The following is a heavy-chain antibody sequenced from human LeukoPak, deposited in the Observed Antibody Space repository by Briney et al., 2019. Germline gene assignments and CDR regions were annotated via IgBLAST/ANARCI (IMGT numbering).Heavy chain of an antibody. V-gene: IGHV3-23*01. J-gene: IGHJ4*02. CDR3: AKASLYYESIRHYFDY. CDR2: ITGSGDST. D-gene: IGHD3-3*01. CDR1: GFTFSSYA. Sequence: PGGSLRLSCAASGFTFSSYAMTWVRQAPGKGLAWVSAITGSGDSTYYADPVKGRFTVSRDNSKNTLYLQMNSLRAEDTAVYYCAKASLYYESIRHYFDYWGQGTLVTVSS.